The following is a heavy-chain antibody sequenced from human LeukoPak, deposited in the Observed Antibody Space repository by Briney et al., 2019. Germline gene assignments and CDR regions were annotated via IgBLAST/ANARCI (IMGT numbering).Heavy chain of an antibody. Sequence: SETLSLTCTVSAGSISSDSYYWGWIRQPPGKGLEWIGTIYYSGNTYYNPSLKSRLTISVDTSKNQFSLKLRSVTAADTALYYCASTSPKYYYESSGYSSLFDNWGQGTLVTVSS. J-gene: IGHJ4*02. CDR2: IYYSGNT. D-gene: IGHD3-22*01. CDR3: ASTSPKYYYESSGYSSLFDN. V-gene: IGHV4-39*07. CDR1: AGSISSDSYY.